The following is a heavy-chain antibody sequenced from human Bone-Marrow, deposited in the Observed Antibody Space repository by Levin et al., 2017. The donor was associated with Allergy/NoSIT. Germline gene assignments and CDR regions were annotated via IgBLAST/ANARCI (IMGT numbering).Heavy chain of an antibody. V-gene: IGHV3-23*01. Sequence: GGSLRLSCAASGFTFSGYAMSWVRQAPGKGLEWVSTISETGYTTFYADSVTGRFTISRDNSKSTLYLQMNSLRAEDTAVYYCAKEYSTGWYPYDHWGQGALVAVSS. J-gene: IGHJ4*02. CDR2: ISETGYTT. CDR3: AKEYSTGWYPYDH. D-gene: IGHD6-19*01. CDR1: GFTFSGYA.